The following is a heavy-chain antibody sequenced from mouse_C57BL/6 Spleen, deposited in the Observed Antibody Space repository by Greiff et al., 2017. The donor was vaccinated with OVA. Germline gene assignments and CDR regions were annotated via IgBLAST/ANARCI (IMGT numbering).Heavy chain of an antibody. J-gene: IGHJ4*01. D-gene: IGHD1-1*01. CDR2: IWSGGST. CDR1: GFSLTNYG. V-gene: IGHV2-2*01. Sequence: VKLQESGPGLVQPSQSLSITCPVSGFSLTNYGVHWVRQSPGKGLEWLGVIWSGGSTDYNAAFISRLSISKDNSKSQVFFKMNSLQADDTGIYYCARNYYGRGLDYWGQGTSVTVSS. CDR3: ARNYYGRGLDY.